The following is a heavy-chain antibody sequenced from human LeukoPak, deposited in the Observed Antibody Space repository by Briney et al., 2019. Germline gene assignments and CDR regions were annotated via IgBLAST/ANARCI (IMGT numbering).Heavy chain of an antibody. CDR3: ARDLLSSGRLDY. D-gene: IGHD6-19*01. V-gene: IGHV3-30*02. CDR2: IRYDGSNK. CDR1: GFTFSSYG. Sequence: PGGSLRLFCAASGFTFSSYGMHWVRQAPGKGLEWVAFIRYDGSNKYYADSVKGRFTISRDNSKNTLYLQMNSLRAEDTAVYYCARDLLSSGRLDYWGQGTLVTVSS. J-gene: IGHJ4*02.